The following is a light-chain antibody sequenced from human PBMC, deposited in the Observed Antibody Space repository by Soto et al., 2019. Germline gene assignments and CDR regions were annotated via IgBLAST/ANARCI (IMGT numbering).Light chain of an antibody. Sequence: QPVLTQSPSASASLGASVKLTCTLSSGHSSYAIAWHQQQPEKGPRFLMKLNSDGSHNKGDGVPDRFSGSSSGAERYLTISSLQSEDEADYYCQTWGTGIYVVFGGGTKLTVL. CDR2: LNSDGSH. J-gene: IGLJ2*01. V-gene: IGLV4-69*01. CDR3: QTWGTGIYVV. CDR1: SGHSSYA.